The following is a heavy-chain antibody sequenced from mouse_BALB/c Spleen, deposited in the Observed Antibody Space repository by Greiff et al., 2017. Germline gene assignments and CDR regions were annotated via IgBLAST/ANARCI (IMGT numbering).Heavy chain of an antibody. CDR2: INPSTGYT. V-gene: IGHV1-7*01. CDR3: ARSRLSDY. Sequence: VQLQESGAELSKPGASVKMSCKASGYTFTSYWMHWVKQRPGQGLEWIGYINPSTGYTEYNQKFKDKATLTADKSSSTAYMQLSSLTSEDSAVYYCARSRLSDYWGQGTTLTVSS. J-gene: IGHJ2*01. D-gene: IGHD1-1*02. CDR1: GYTFTSYW.